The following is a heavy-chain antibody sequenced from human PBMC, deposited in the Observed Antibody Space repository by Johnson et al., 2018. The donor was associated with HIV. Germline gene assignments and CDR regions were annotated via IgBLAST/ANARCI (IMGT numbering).Heavy chain of an antibody. V-gene: IGHV3-15*01. Sequence: EVQLVESGGGFVKPGGSLRLSCAASGFTFSNAWMSWVRQAPGKGLEWVGRIKSKTDGGTTDYAAPVKGRFTISRDDSKNTLYLQMNSLRTEDTAVYYCARVGWELDGAFDIWGQGTMVTVSS. J-gene: IGHJ3*02. CDR1: GFTFSNAW. D-gene: IGHD1-26*01. CDR3: ARVGWELDGAFDI. CDR2: IKSKTDGGTT.